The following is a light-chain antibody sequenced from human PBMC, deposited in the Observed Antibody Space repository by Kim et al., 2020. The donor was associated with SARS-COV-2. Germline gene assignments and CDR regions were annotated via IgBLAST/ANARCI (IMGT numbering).Light chain of an antibody. Sequence: SYELTQPPSVSVSPGQTASITCSGDALGDKSVFWYQQKTGQSPVVVIYEDIKRPSGIPERFSGSNSGNTATLTISGTQTMDEADYYCQTWDSSTVVFGGGTQLTVL. CDR3: QTWDSSTVV. CDR1: ALGDKS. V-gene: IGLV3-1*01. CDR2: EDI. J-gene: IGLJ2*01.